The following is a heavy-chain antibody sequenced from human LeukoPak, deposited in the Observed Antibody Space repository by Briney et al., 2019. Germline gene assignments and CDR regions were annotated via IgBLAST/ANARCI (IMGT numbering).Heavy chain of an antibody. Sequence: SETLSLTCTVSGGSMRSYYWSWIRQSPGKGLEWIWYIYDSGDTNYNPSLKSRVTISVDTSKNQFSLKLSSVTAADTAVYYCARPDSNGYYGALGFDIWGQGTMVTVSS. J-gene: IGHJ3*02. D-gene: IGHD3-22*01. CDR3: ARPDSNGYYGALGFDI. CDR1: GGSMRSYY. CDR2: IYDSGDT. V-gene: IGHV4-59*08.